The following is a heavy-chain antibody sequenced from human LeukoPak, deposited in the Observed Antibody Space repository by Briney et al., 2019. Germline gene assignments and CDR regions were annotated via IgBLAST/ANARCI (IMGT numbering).Heavy chain of an antibody. Sequence: ASVNVSCKVSGYTLTELSMHWVRQAPGKGLEWMGGFDPEDGEKIYAQKFQGRVTMTEDTSTDTAYMEVSSVRSEDTAVYYCETGRYVGAIDYWGQGTLVTVSS. J-gene: IGHJ4*02. CDR2: FDPEDGEK. V-gene: IGHV1-24*01. D-gene: IGHD1-1*01. CDR1: GYTLTELS. CDR3: ETGRYVGAIDY.